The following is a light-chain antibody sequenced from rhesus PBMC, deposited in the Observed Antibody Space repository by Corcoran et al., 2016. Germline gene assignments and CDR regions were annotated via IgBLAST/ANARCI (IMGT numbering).Light chain of an antibody. V-gene: IGKV1-74*01. CDR2: KES. CDR1: ETGTTD. J-gene: IGKJ4*01. Sequence: DIQMTQSPSSLSASVGDRVTITCRASETGTTDLHWYQQKPGKAPQLQIYKESTLQSGVPSRFSGSGSGTDFTLTISSLQPEDFGTYYCQHNYGTPVTFGGGTKVELK. CDR3: QHNYGTPVT.